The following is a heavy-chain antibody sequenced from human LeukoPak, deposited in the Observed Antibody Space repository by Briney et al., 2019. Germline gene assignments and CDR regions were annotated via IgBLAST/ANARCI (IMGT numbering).Heavy chain of an antibody. CDR3: AKRYYYDSSGLV. CDR2: VTGSGGRT. D-gene: IGHD3-22*01. CDR1: GFTFGNFA. Sequence: GGSLRLSCAASGFTFGNFAMSWVRQAPGKGLEWVSTVTGSGGRTYYADSVKGRFTISRDNSKNTLHLQMDSLRAEDTAVYFCAKRYYYDSSGLVWGQGARVTVSS. V-gene: IGHV3-23*01. J-gene: IGHJ4*02.